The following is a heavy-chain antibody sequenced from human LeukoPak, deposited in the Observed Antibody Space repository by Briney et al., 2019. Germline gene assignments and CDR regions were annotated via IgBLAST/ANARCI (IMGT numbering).Heavy chain of an antibody. CDR1: GFTFSSYS. CDR3: TTVYSDSGGFYFNYCDY. Sequence: GGSLRLSCVASGFTFSSYSINWVRQPPGKGLEWVGRIKSKTDGETTDYAAPVKGRFTISRDDSKNTLYLQMNSLKTEDTAVYYCTTVYSDSGGFYFNYCDYWGQGTLVTVST. V-gene: IGHV3-15*01. J-gene: IGHJ4*02. CDR2: IKSKTDGETT. D-gene: IGHD3-22*01.